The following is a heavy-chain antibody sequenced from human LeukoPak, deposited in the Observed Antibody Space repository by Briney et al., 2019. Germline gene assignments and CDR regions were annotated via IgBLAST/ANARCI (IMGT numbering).Heavy chain of an antibody. V-gene: IGHV3-33*05. CDR3: AKAGYSYGNLEY. J-gene: IGHJ4*02. CDR1: GFTFSSYG. D-gene: IGHD5-18*01. CDR2: ISYDGSNK. Sequence: GRSLRLSCAASGFTFSSYGMHWVRQAPGKGLEWVAVISYDGSNKYYADSVKGRFTISRDNSKNTLYLQMNSLRAEDTAVYYCAKAGYSYGNLEYWGQGTLVTVSS.